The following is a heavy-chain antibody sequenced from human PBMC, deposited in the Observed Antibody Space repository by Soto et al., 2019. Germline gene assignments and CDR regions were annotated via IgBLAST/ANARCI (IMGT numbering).Heavy chain of an antibody. J-gene: IGHJ4*02. CDR1: GFTFSAYA. Sequence: EVQLLESGGDLVLPGGSLTLSCAASGFTFSAYAMSWVRQAPGKGLEWVSAISDSGGDTNYADSVKGRFTISRDNSKNTLFVQMNSLRAEDTAVYYCATHRRLWRTSDYFDFWGQGTLVTVSS. D-gene: IGHD2-21*01. CDR2: ISDSGGDT. V-gene: IGHV3-23*01. CDR3: ATHRRLWRTSDYFDF.